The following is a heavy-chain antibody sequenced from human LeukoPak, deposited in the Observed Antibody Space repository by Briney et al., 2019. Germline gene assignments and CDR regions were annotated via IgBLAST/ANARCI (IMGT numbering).Heavy chain of an antibody. J-gene: IGHJ4*02. Sequence: SVKVSCKASGGTFSSYAISWVRQAPGQGLEWMGRIIPIFGTANYAQKFQGRVTMTRNTSISTAYMEVTSLRSEDTAVYYCARGPPESSSSDYWGQGTLVTVSS. CDR3: ARGPPESSSSDY. CDR2: IIPIFGTA. CDR1: GGTFSSYA. V-gene: IGHV1-69*05. D-gene: IGHD6-13*01.